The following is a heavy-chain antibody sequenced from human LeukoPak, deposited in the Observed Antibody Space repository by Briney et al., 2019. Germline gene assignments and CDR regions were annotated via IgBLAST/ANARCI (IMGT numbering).Heavy chain of an antibody. D-gene: IGHD1-20*01. CDR3: ARAGYNWKRPGYSSSPSDY. Sequence: SETLSLTCAVYGGSFSGYYWSWIRQPPGKGLEWIGEINHSGSTNYNPSLKSRVNISVETSKKQFSLKRSSVTAADTAVYYCARAGYNWKRPGYSSSPSDYWGQGTLVTVSS. CDR1: GGSFSGYY. CDR2: INHSGST. J-gene: IGHJ4*02. V-gene: IGHV4-34*01.